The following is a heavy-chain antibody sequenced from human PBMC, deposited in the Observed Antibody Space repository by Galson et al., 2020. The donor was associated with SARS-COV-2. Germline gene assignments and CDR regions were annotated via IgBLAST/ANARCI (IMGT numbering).Heavy chain of an antibody. CDR3: TYDYDILTGYYGYYFED. V-gene: IGHV3-49*04. Sequence: GGSLRLSCTVSGFSFGDYVVAWVRQAPGKGLEWVGFIRSKGYGETTQYAASVKDRFIISRDDSRNIAYLQMNSLKTEDTAMYYCTYDYDILTGYYGYYFEDWGQGTLVTVSS. D-gene: IGHD3-9*01. CDR1: GFSFGDYV. CDR2: IRSKGYGETT. J-gene: IGHJ4*02.